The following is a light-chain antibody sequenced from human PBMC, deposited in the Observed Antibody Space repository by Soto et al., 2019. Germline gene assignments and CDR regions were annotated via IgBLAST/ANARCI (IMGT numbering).Light chain of an antibody. J-gene: IGKJ4*01. CDR1: QSVGTD. Sequence: EIVLTQSPATLSLSPGDRATLSCRASQSVGTDLAWYQQKPGQAPRLLIYDASKRATGIPARFSGSGSGTDFTLTISSLEPEDFAFYYCQQRSIWLTFGGGTKVEVK. CDR3: QQRSIWLT. V-gene: IGKV3-11*01. CDR2: DAS.